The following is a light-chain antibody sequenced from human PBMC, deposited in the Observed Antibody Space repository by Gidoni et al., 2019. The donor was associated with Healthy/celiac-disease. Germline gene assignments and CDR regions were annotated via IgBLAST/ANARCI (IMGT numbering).Light chain of an antibody. V-gene: IGKV1-9*01. Sequence: DIQLTQSPSFLSASVGDRVTITCRASQGISSYLAWYQQKPGKAPKLLIYAASTLQSGVPSRFSGSGSGTEFTLTISSLQPEDFATYYCQQLKAFXGXTKVEIK. J-gene: IGKJ4*01. CDR3: QQLKA. CDR1: QGISSY. CDR2: AAS.